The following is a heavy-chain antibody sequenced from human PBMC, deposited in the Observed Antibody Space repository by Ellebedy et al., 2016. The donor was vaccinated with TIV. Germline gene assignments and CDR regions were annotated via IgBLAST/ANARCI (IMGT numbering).Heavy chain of an antibody. V-gene: IGHV4-30-4*01. J-gene: IGHJ4*02. CDR3: TRADGGNTFFDN. CDR1: GGSISSGDYL. D-gene: IGHD1-7*01. CDR2: IYYSGST. Sequence: MPSETLSLTCTVSGGSISSGDYLWNWIRQPQGKGLDWVGSIYYSGSTYYNSSLKSRVYISLDTSKNQFSLKVSAVTAADTAVYCCTRADGGNTFFDNWGQGTRVTVSS.